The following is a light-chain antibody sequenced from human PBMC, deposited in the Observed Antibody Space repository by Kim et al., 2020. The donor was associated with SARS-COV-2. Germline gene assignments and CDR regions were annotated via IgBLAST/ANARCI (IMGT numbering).Light chain of an antibody. CDR1: HSNC. Sequence: SENPGQRVTISVSGIHSNCVNWYQRLPGAAPKLLVYRNNHRPSGVPDRFSGSKSDTSASLAISGLRSDDEADYFCAAWDDSLSGRVFGGGTQLTVL. V-gene: IGLV1-47*01. CDR3: AAWDDSLSGRV. CDR2: RNN. J-gene: IGLJ3*02.